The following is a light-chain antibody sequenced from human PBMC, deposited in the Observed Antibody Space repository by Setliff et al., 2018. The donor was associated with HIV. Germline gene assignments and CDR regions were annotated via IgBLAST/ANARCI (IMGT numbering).Light chain of an antibody. CDR1: SSNIGYNS. Sequence: QSVLTQPPSVSAAPGQKVTISCSGSSSNIGYNSVSWYQQLPGTAPKLLIYDNNQRPSGIPDRFSGSKSGTSATLGITGLQTGDEADYYCGAWDSGLSAVVFGGGTKVTVL. CDR2: DNN. V-gene: IGLV1-51*01. CDR3: GAWDSGLSAVV. J-gene: IGLJ2*01.